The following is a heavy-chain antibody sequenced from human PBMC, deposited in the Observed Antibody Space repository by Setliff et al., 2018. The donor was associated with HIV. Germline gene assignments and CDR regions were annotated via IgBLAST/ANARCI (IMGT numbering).Heavy chain of an antibody. J-gene: IGHJ6*02. D-gene: IGHD1-26*01. Sequence: SETLSLTCNVSGGSISSSSYYWGWIRQSPGKGLEWIGSFHHSGSTSYNPSLRSRVTISVDTSKNQLSLKLTSVTAADTAVYYCARDQGELLHYYYYGMDVWGQGTTVTVSS. CDR1: GGSISSSSYY. CDR3: ARDQGELLHYYYYGMDV. CDR2: FHHSGST. V-gene: IGHV4-39*02.